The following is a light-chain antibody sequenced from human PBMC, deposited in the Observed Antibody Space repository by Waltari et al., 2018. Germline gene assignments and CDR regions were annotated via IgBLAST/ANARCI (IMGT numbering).Light chain of an antibody. CDR3: QQASGLPWT. CDR1: QDISNW. V-gene: IGKV1-12*01. J-gene: IGKJ1*01. Sequence: DIQMTQSPSSVSASVGDRVPITCRASQDISNWLAWYQQKSGKAPKRLIHTVSTLQIGVPPRFSGSGSGTDFTLTISSLQPEDFATYFCQQASGLPWTFGQGTKVEIK. CDR2: TVS.